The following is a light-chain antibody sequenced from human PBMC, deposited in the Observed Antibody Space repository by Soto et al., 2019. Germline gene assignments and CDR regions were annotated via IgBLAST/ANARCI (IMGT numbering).Light chain of an antibody. Sequence: EVVLTQSPGTLSLSPGERATLSCRASQSVSNNYFAWYQQKPGQAPRLLIFGSSDRATDIPDRFSGSGSGTDFTLTISRLEPEDFAVYYCQQYGSSPPYTFGQGTKLEIK. V-gene: IGKV3-20*01. J-gene: IGKJ2*01. CDR3: QQYGSSPPYT. CDR2: GSS. CDR1: QSVSNNY.